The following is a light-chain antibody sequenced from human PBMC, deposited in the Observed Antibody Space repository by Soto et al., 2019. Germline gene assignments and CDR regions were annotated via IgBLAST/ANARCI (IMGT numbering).Light chain of an antibody. CDR1: QNVDKF. V-gene: IGKV3-11*01. CDR2: DSS. CDR3: QHFANSIT. Sequence: EIELTQSPATLSLSPGETATLSCRASQNVDKFLAWYQQRPGQPPRLLIFDSSNRATGLPDRFSGSGSGTDFTLSISRPEPEDFAVYYCQHFANSITFGQGTRLEIK. J-gene: IGKJ5*01.